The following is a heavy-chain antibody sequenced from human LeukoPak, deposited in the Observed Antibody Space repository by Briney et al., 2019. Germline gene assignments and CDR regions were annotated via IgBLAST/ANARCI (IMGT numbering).Heavy chain of an antibody. CDR3: ARDRFRTVTVHYYYYYGMDV. V-gene: IGHV1-18*03. CDR2: ISAYNGNT. Sequence: ASVKVSCKASGYTFTSYGISWVRQAPGQGLEWMGWISAYNGNTNYAQKLQGRVTMTTDTSTSTAYMELRSLRSDDMAVYYCARDRFRTVTVHYYYYYGMDVWGQGTTVTVSS. J-gene: IGHJ6*02. CDR1: GYTFTSYG. D-gene: IGHD4-17*01.